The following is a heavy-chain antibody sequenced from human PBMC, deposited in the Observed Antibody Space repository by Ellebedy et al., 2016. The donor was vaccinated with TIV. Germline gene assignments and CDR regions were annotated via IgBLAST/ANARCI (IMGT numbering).Heavy chain of an antibody. J-gene: IGHJ5*02. D-gene: IGHD7-27*01. Sequence: PGGSLRLSCSASGFTFNAYGAHWVRQAPGKGLEWVAFIHSDGANKYYADSVKGRFSISRDTSENTLYLQMNSLRAEDTALYYCAKELTRVSLICELGTWGQGSLVTVSS. V-gene: IGHV3-30*02. CDR2: IHSDGANK. CDR3: AKELTRVSLICELGT. CDR1: GFTFNAYG.